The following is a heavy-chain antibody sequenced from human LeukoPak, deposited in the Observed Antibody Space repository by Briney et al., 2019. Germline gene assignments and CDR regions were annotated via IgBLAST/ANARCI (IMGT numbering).Heavy chain of an antibody. CDR1: GFSFSSYS. Sequence: GGSLRLSCTTSGFSFSSYSMNWVRQTPGKGLEWVSSISSGSSSVFYAESVRGRFTISRDSAKTSVFLQMDSLRADDSALYFCARSQRLGHCINGVCVYPYYFDFWGQGALVTVSS. J-gene: IGHJ4*02. D-gene: IGHD2-8*01. V-gene: IGHV3-21*06. CDR2: ISSGSSSV. CDR3: ARSQRLGHCINGVCVYPYYFDF.